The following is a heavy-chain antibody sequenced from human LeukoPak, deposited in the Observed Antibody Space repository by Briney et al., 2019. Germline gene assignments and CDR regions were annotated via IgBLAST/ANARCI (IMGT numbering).Heavy chain of an antibody. CDR3: ARDWSTSGWYIDSLYWYFDL. CDR1: GGSISSSNW. Sequence: SETLSLTCAVSGGSISSSNWWSWVRQPPGKGLEWIGEIYHSGSTNYNPSLKSRVTISVDKSKNQFSLKLSSVTAADTAVYYCARDWSTSGWYIDSLYWYFDLWGRGTLVTVPS. D-gene: IGHD6-19*01. CDR2: IYHSGST. J-gene: IGHJ2*01. V-gene: IGHV4-4*02.